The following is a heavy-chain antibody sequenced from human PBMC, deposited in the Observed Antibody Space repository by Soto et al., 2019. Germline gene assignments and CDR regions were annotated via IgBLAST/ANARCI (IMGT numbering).Heavy chain of an antibody. CDR3: ARANDRQSTSFGAFDI. CDR2: IIPIFGTA. D-gene: IGHD2-2*01. J-gene: IGHJ3*02. V-gene: IGHV1-69*06. Sequence: SVKVSCKASGYTFTSYAISWVRQAPGQGLEWMGGIIPIFGTANYAQKFQGRVTITADKSTSTAYMELSSLRSEDTAVYYCARANDRQSTSFGAFDIWGQGTMVTVSS. CDR1: GYTFTSYA.